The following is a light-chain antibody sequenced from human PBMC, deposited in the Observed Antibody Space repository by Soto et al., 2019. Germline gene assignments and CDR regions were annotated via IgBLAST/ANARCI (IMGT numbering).Light chain of an antibody. CDR3: QQYXSSQWT. V-gene: IGKV3-20*01. Sequence: EVVLTQSPGILSLSPGERAALSCRASQSVSSSYLAWYQQKPGQAPRLLIYAATSRATGIPDRFSGSGSGTDFSLTISRLEPEDFAVYYCQQYXSSQWTFGQGTKVDIK. J-gene: IGKJ1*01. CDR1: QSVSSSY. CDR2: AAT.